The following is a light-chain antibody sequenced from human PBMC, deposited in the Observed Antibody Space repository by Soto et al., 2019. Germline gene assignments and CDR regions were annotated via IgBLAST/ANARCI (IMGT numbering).Light chain of an antibody. CDR3: VRYMGSGIWL. J-gene: IGLJ3*02. V-gene: IGLV8-61*01. CDR1: SGSVSTSYY. CDR2: TTN. Sequence: QTVVTQEPSFSVSPGGTVTLTCGLRSGSVSTSYYPSWYQQTPGQAPRTLIYTTNIRSSGVPDRFSGAILGNKAALTITGAQADDESDYYGVRYMGSGIWLFGGGTQLTVL.